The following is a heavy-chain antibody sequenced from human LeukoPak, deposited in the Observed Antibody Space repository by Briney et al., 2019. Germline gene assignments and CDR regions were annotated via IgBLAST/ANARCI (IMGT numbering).Heavy chain of an antibody. V-gene: IGHV4-59*12. D-gene: IGHD5-18*01. CDR3: AREGHGYSYGLDY. CDR2: IYYSGST. Sequence: SETLSLTCTVSGGSISSYYWSWIRQPPGKGLEWIGYIYYSGSTNYNPSLKSRVTISVDTSKNQFSLKLSSVTAADTAVYYCAREGHGYSYGLDYWGQGTLVTVSS. J-gene: IGHJ4*02. CDR1: GGSISSYY.